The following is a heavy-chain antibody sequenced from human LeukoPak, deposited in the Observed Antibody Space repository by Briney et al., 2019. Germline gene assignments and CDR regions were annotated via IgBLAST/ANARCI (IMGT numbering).Heavy chain of an antibody. V-gene: IGHV3-7*03. J-gene: IGHJ3*02. Sequence: GGSLRLSCAASGFTSSSYWMSWVRQAPGKGLEWVANIKQDGSEKYYVDSVKGRFTISRDNAKNSLYLQMNSLRPEDTALYYCAKAINMILYFSAFDIWGQGTMVTVS. CDR1: GFTSSSYW. CDR2: IKQDGSEK. CDR3: AKAINMILYFSAFDI. D-gene: IGHD3-22*01.